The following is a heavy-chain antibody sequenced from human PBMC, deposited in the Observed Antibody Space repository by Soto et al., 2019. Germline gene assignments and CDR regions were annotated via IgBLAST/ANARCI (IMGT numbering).Heavy chain of an antibody. J-gene: IGHJ1*01. CDR2: VNPSGGSA. V-gene: IGHV1-46*01. D-gene: IGHD2-15*01. Sequence: QVQLVQSGAEVKKPGASVKVSCKTSGYIFTAYSMHWVRQAPGQGLEWMGVVNPSGGSAHYAQSFEGRVTLTRDTSTGTFYMELSSLRSEDTAVYYCAREENCRGGTCYSEYFHHWGQGTLVTDSS. CDR1: GYIFTAYS. CDR3: AREENCRGGTCYSEYFHH.